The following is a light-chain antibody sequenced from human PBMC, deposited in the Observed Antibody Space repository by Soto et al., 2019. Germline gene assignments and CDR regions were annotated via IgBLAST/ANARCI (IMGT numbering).Light chain of an antibody. CDR3: QQYNNWPPLT. V-gene: IGKV3-15*01. J-gene: IGKJ4*01. Sequence: IVMTQSPATLSVSPGERATLSCRASQSISSNLAWYQQKPGQAPRLLIYAASTRATGIPARFSGSASGTEFTLTISSLQSEDFAVYYCQQYNNWPPLTFGGGTKVEIK. CDR1: QSISSN. CDR2: AAS.